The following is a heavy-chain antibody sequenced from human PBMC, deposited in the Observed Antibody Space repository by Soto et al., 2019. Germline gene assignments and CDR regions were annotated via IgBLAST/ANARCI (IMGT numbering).Heavy chain of an antibody. CDR2: IRSKAYGGTT. D-gene: IGHD5-12*01. J-gene: IGHJ6*03. CDR3: TREQDSGYDYATYYYYYYYMDV. CDR1: GFTFGDYA. Sequence: GGSLRLSCTASGFTFGDYAISWFRQAPGKGLEWVGFIRSKAYGGTTEYAASVKGRFTISRDDSKSIAYLQMNSLKTEDTAVYYCTREQDSGYDYATYYYYYYYMDVWGKGTTVTVSS. V-gene: IGHV3-49*03.